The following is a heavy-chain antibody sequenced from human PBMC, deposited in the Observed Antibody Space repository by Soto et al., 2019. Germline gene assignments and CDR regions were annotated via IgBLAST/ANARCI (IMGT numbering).Heavy chain of an antibody. CDR2: IKQDGSEK. V-gene: IGHV3-7*01. CDR3: ARHVGSGSYADWYFDI. J-gene: IGHJ2*01. CDR1: GFTFSSYW. Sequence: GGSLRLSCAASGFTFSSYWMSWVRQAPGKGLEWVANIKQDGSEKYYVDSVKGRFTISRDNAKNSLYLQMNSLRAEDTAVYYCARHVGSGSYADWYFDIWGRGTLVTVSS. D-gene: IGHD3-10*01.